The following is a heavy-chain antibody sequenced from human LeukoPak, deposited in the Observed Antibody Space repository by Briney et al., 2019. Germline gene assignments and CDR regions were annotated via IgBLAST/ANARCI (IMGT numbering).Heavy chain of an antibody. CDR1: GGSFSGYY. D-gene: IGHD2-2*01. CDR2: INHSGST. CDR3: AREGCSSTSCYPFDY. J-gene: IGHJ4*02. V-gene: IGHV4-34*01. Sequence: SETLSLTCAVYGGSFSGYYWSWIRQPPGKGLEWIGEINHSGSTNYNPSLKSRVTISVDTSKNQFSLKLSSVTAADTAVYYCAREGCSSTSCYPFDYWGQGTLVTVSS.